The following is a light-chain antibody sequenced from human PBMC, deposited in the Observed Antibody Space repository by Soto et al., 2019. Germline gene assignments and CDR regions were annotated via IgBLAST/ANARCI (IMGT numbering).Light chain of an antibody. CDR3: SSYTSSSTSVV. CDR1: SSDVGGYNY. J-gene: IGLJ1*01. V-gene: IGLV2-14*01. CDR2: DVS. Sequence: QSVLTQTAPVSGSPGRSITISGTGNSSDVGGYNYVSWYQQHPGKAPKLMIYDVSNRPSGVSNRFSGSKSGNTASLTISGLQAEDEADYYCSSYTSSSTSVVFGTGTKVTVL.